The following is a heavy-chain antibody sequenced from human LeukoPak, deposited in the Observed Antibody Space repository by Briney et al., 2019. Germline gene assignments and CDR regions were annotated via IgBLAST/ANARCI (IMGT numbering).Heavy chain of an antibody. D-gene: IGHD2-2*01. CDR1: GFTFTDYG. Sequence: GRSLRLSCAASGFTFTDYGMHWVRQAPGKGLEWVAVIWYDESKKYYADSVKGRFTISRDTSKNTLYLQMSSLRAEDTAVYYCARDLCSTTSCLDYLGQGTLVTVSS. CDR3: ARDLCSTTSCLDY. J-gene: IGHJ4*02. CDR2: IWYDESKK. V-gene: IGHV3-33*01.